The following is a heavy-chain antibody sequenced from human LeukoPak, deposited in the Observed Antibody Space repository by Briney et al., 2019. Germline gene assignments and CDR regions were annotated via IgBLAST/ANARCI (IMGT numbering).Heavy chain of an antibody. CDR1: GATFSSNS. V-gene: IGHV1-69*06. CDR3: ARDQAGEQPWYDR. Sequence: SVTVSCTGSGATFSSNSISWVWQGPGQGLEWVGGIIPIFGAANYAHKFPGRVTITADKSTTTAYLELSSLRSEDTAVYYCARDQAGEQPWYDRGGQGTLVTVSS. D-gene: IGHD1/OR15-1a*01. J-gene: IGHJ5*02. CDR2: IIPIFGAA.